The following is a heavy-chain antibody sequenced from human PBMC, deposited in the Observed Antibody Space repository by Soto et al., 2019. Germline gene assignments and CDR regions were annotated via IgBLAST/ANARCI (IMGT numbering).Heavy chain of an antibody. Sequence: GGSLRLSCVGSGFTFSSFEMNWVRQTPGKGLEWLSYIGRSGETIYYADSVKGRFTISRDNAKNPLYLQMPGLRAEDTGIYYCARDSRGGAARRPTFYYWGRGTLVTVSS. CDR1: GFTFSSFE. J-gene: IGHJ4*02. D-gene: IGHD6-6*01. CDR2: IGRSGETI. CDR3: ARDSRGGAARRPTFYY. V-gene: IGHV3-48*03.